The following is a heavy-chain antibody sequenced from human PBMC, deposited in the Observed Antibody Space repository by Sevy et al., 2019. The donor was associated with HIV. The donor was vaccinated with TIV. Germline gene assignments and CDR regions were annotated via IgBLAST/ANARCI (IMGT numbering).Heavy chain of an antibody. D-gene: IGHD6-13*01. CDR3: ARVPGAAAALMDV. V-gene: IGHV4-4*07. CDR2: IYTSGST. J-gene: IGHJ6*02. CDR1: GGTISSYY. Sequence: SETLSLTCTVSGGTISSYYWSWIWQPAGKGLEWIGRIYTSGSTNYNPSLKSRVTMSVDTSKNQFSLKLSSVTAADTAVYYCARVPGAAAALMDVWGQGTTVTVSS.